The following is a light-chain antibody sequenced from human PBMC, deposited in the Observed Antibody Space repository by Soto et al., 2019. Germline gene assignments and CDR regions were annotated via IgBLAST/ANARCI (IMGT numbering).Light chain of an antibody. CDR2: AAS. CDR1: QGIRHY. V-gene: IGKV1-6*01. CDR3: LQDYNYPLT. Sequence: IQMTQSPSSLSASVGDRVTITCRASQGIRHYLGWYQQKPGKAPKLLIYAASSLQSGVPSRFSGSGSGTDFTLTISSLQPEDFATYYCLQDYNYPLTFGGGTKVEIK. J-gene: IGKJ4*01.